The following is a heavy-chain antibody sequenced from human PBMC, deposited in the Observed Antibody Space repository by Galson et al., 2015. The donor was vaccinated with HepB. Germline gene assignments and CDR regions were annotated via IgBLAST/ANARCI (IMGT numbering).Heavy chain of an antibody. V-gene: IGHV4-61*01. CDR1: GGSVSSGSYY. J-gene: IGHJ4*02. Sequence: LSLTCTVSGGSVSSGSYYWSWIRQPPGKGLEWIGYIYYSGSTNYNPSLKSRVTISVDTSKNQFSLKLSSVTAADTAVYYCASVSRDGYNCDYWGQGTLVTVSS. D-gene: IGHD5-24*01. CDR2: IYYSGST. CDR3: ASVSRDGYNCDY.